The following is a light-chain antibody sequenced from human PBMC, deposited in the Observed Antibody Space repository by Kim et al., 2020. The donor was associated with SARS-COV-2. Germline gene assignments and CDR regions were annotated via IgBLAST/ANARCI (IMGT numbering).Light chain of an antibody. V-gene: IGLV2-14*03. CDR3: FSYTRSGTYV. CDR2: DVT. J-gene: IGLJ1*01. Sequence: GPSITVSCTGTSSDVGAYNYVSWYQQHPGKAPKLLIFDVTERPSGISSRFSASKSGHTASLTISGLQAEDESDYYCFSYTRSGTYVFGTGTKVTVL. CDR1: SSDVGAYNY.